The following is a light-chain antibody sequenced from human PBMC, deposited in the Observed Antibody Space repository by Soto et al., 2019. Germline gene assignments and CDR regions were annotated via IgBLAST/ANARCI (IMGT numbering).Light chain of an antibody. CDR1: QSVRNNF. CDR3: QQYGISPRT. Sequence: EIVLTQSPGTLSLSPGEGATLSCRASQSVRNNFVAWFQQKFGQAPRLLIYGASVRATGIPDRFSGSGSGTDFTLTITRLEPEDAAVYYCQQYGISPRTFGQGTKVEIK. J-gene: IGKJ1*01. V-gene: IGKV3-20*01. CDR2: GAS.